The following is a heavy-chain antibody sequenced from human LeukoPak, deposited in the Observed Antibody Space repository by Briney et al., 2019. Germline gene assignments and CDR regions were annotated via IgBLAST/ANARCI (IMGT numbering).Heavy chain of an antibody. CDR3: AAAAAGTVDY. CDR2: ISYDGSNK. D-gene: IGHD6-13*01. V-gene: IGHV3-30*03. Sequence: PGGSLRLSCAASGFTFSSYGMHWVRQAPGKGLEWVAVISYDGSNKYYADSVKGRFTISRDNSKNTLYLQMNSLRAEDTAVYYCAAAAAGTVDYWGQGTLVTVSS. J-gene: IGHJ4*02. CDR1: GFTFSSYG.